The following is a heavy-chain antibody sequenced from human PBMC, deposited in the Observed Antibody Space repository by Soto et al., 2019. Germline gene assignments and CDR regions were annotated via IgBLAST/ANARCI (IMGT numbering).Heavy chain of an antibody. D-gene: IGHD3-3*01. Sequence: SVKVSCKASGGTFSSYAISWVRQAPGQGLEWMGGIIPIFGTANYAQKFQGRVTITADESTSTAYMELSSLRSEDTAVYYCARESRDDFWSGYYTRGYYGMDVWGQGTTVTVSS. V-gene: IGHV1-69*13. J-gene: IGHJ6*02. CDR1: GGTFSSYA. CDR2: IIPIFGTA. CDR3: ARESRDDFWSGYYTRGYYGMDV.